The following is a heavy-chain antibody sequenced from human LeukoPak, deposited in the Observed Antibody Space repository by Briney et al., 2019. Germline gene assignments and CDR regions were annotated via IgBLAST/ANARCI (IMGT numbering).Heavy chain of an antibody. D-gene: IGHD3-3*01. Sequence: RASQTLSLTCTVSGGSISSGSYYWSWIRQPAGKGLEWIGRIYTSGSTDYNPSLKSRVTMSVDTSKNQFSLKLSSVTAADTAVYYCARINYDSWSGYSTGGFDYWGQGTLVTVSS. V-gene: IGHV4-61*02. J-gene: IGHJ4*02. CDR3: ARINYDSWSGYSTGGFDY. CDR1: GGSISSGSYY. CDR2: IYTSGST.